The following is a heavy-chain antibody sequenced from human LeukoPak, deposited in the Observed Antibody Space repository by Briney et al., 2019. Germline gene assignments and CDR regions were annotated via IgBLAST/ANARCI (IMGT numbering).Heavy chain of an antibody. J-gene: IGHJ4*02. D-gene: IGHD4-11*01. CDR1: GFTVSSNY. Sequence: PGGSLRLSCAASGFTVSSNYMSWVRQAPGKGLEWVSVIYSGGSTYYADSVKGRFTISRDNAKNSLYLQMNSLRAEDTAVYYCARRRQYYFDYWGQGTLVTVSS. V-gene: IGHV3-66*01. CDR3: ARRRQYYFDY. CDR2: IYSGGST.